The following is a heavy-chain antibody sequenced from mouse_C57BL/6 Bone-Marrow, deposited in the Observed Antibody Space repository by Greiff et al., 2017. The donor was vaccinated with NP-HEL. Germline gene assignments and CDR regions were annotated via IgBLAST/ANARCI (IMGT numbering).Heavy chain of an antibody. V-gene: IGHV1-4*01. CDR2: INPSSGYT. J-gene: IGHJ3*01. Sequence: QVHVKQSGAELARPGASVKMSCKASGYTFTSYTMHWVKQRPGQGLEWIGYINPSSGYTKYNQKFKDKATLTADKSSSTAYMQLSSLTSEDSAVYYCARYGSRPRVLAYWGQGTLVTVSA. CDR3: ARYGSRPRVLAY. D-gene: IGHD1-1*01. CDR1: GYTFTSYT.